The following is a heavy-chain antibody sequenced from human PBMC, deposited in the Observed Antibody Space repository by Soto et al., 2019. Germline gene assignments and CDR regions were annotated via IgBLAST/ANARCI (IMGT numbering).Heavy chain of an antibody. V-gene: IGHV1-58*02. CDR3: AAVYYDSSGALTGSHYFDY. CDR2: IVVGSGNT. Sequence: QMQLVQSGPEVKKPGTSVKVSCKASGFTFTSSAMQWVRQARGQRLEWIGWIVVGSGNTNYAQKFQETVTITREMSTSTAYMELSSRRSEDTAVYYGAAVYYDSSGALTGSHYFDYWGQGTLVTVSS. J-gene: IGHJ4*02. D-gene: IGHD3-22*01. CDR1: GFTFTSSA.